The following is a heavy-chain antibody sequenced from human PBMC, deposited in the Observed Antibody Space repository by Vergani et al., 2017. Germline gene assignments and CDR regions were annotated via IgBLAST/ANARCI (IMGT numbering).Heavy chain of an antibody. D-gene: IGHD2-2*01. J-gene: IGHJ4*02. Sequence: QVQLVESGGGVVQTGRSLRLSCAASGFTFSSYGMHWVRQAPGKGLEWVAVISYDGSNKYYADSVKGRFTISRDNSKNTLYLQMNSLRAEDTAEYYCTKAKGGWGSYQLLDGYFDYWGQGTLVTVSS. V-gene: IGHV3-30*18. CDR3: TKAKGGWGSYQLLDGYFDY. CDR2: ISYDGSNK. CDR1: GFTFSSYG.